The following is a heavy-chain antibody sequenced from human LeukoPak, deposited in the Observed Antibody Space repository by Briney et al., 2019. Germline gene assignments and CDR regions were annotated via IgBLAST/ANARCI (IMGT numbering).Heavy chain of an antibody. CDR3: AGGLRYFDWVKYYYYGMDV. CDR2: ISSSSSYI. CDR1: GFTFSSYS. J-gene: IGHJ6*02. V-gene: IGHV3-21*01. Sequence: GGSLRLSCAASGFTFSSYSMSWVRQAPGKGLEWVSSISSSSSYIYYADSVKGRFTISRDNAKNSLYLQMNSLRAEDTAVYYCAGGLRYFDWVKYYYYGMDVWGQGSTVTVSS. D-gene: IGHD3-9*01.